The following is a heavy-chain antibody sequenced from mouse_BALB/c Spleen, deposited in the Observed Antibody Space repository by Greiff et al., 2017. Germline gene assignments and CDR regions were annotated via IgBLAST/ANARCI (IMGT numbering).Heavy chain of an antibody. CDR3: ARDYYGSPYFDY. CDR1: GFNIKDTY. CDR2: IDPANGNT. V-gene: IGHV14-3*02. Sequence: EVQLQQSGAELVKPGASVKLSCTASGFNIKDTYMHWVKQRPEQGLEWIGRIDPANGNTKYDPKFQGKATITADTSSNTAYLQLSSLTSEDTAVYYCARDYYGSPYFDYWGQGTTLTVSS. D-gene: IGHD1-1*01. J-gene: IGHJ2*01.